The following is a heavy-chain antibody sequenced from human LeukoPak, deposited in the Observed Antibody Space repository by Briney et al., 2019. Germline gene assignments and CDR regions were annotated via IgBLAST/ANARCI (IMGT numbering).Heavy chain of an antibody. D-gene: IGHD3-10*01. Sequence: ASVKVSCKASGYTFTSYDINWVRQATGQGLEWMGWMNPNSGNTGYAQKFQGRVTMTRNTSISTVYMELSSLRSEDTAVYYCARGRGMVRGVISDNWFDPWGQGTLVTVSS. CDR3: ARGRGMVRGVISDNWFDP. J-gene: IGHJ5*02. CDR2: MNPNSGNT. V-gene: IGHV1-8*01. CDR1: GYTFTSYD.